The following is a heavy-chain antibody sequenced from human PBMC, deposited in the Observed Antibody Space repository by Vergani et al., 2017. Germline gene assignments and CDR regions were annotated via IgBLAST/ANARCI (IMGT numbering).Heavy chain of an antibody. CDR3: ARESCSSTSCPFDY. CDR1: GGSISSGGYY. D-gene: IGHD2-2*01. CDR2: TYYSGST. Sequence: QVQLQESGPGLVKPSQTLSLTCTVSGGSISSGGYYWSWTRQHPGKGLEWIGYTYYSGSTYYNPSLKSRVTISVDTSKNQFSLKLRSVTAADTAVYYCARESCSSTSCPFDYWGQGTLVTVSS. V-gene: IGHV4-31*03. J-gene: IGHJ4*02.